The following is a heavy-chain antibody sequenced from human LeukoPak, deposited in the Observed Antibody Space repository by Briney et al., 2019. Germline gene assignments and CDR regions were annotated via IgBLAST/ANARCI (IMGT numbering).Heavy chain of an antibody. J-gene: IGHJ4*02. D-gene: IGHD4-17*01. CDR1: GFTFSSYS. V-gene: IGHV3-21*04. CDR3: ARCPGGGDYPRWYFDY. CDR2: ISSSSSYI. Sequence: GGSLRLSCAASGFTFSSYSMNWVRQAPGKGLEWVSSISSSSSYIYYADSVKGRFTISRDNAKNSLYLQMNSLRAEDTALYYCARCPGGGDYPRWYFDYWGQGTLVTVSS.